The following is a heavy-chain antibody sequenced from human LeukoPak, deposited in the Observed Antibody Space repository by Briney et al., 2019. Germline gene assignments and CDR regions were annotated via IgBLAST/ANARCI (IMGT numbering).Heavy chain of an antibody. CDR3: ARLRLRRDQYCDSGYCPVGSVDF. CDR2: VYYSGFT. D-gene: IGHD3-22*01. CDR1: GGSIRGRNFH. J-gene: IGHJ4*02. V-gene: IGHV4-39*01. Sequence: SETLPLTRPLCGGSIRGRNFHWLWLRQPPGKGLAWVGSVYYSGFTHLSPSLKRPFTLSVGTSNKQSSLPQAYVTAPDTAVYYCARLRLRRDQYCDSGYCPVGSVDFWGQGTQVTVSS.